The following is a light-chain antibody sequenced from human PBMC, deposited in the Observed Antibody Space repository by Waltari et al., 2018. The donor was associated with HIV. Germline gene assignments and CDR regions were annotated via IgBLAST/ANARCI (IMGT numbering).Light chain of an antibody. CDR1: QAINNY. Sequence: DIQMTQSPSSLSAFVGDRVTIICRASQAINNYLNWYSQKPGQAPKILIYGASSLVSGVPSRFSASGSGTDFTLTITSRQVEDFATYYCQQSFSLPGTFGQGTKLEI. V-gene: IGKV1-39*01. CDR3: QQSFSLPGT. J-gene: IGKJ2*01. CDR2: GAS.